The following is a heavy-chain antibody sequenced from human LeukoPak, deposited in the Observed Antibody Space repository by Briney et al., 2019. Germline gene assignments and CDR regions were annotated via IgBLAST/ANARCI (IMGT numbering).Heavy chain of an antibody. CDR2: IYYSGST. D-gene: IGHD3-3*01. CDR3: ARVGGYDFWSGYWDY. J-gene: IGHJ4*02. V-gene: IGHV4-59*01. CDR1: GGSISSYY. Sequence: SETLSLTCTVSGGSISSYYWSWIRQPPGKGLEWIGYIYYSGSTNYNPSLKSRVTISVDTSKKQISLKLSSVTAADTAVYYCARVGGYDFWSGYWDYWGQGTLVTVSS.